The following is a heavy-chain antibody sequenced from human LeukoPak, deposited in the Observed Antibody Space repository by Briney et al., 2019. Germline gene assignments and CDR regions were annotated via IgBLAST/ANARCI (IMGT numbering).Heavy chain of an antibody. V-gene: IGHV3-33*01. CDR3: ARELNYSNYYYYYGMDV. CDR1: GFTFSSYG. Sequence: PGGSLRLSCVASGFTFSSYGMHWVRQAPGKGLEWVAVIWYDGSNKYNADSVKGRFTISRDNSKNTLYLQVNSLRAEDTAVYYCARELNYSNYYYYYGMDVWGQGTTVTVSS. D-gene: IGHD4-11*01. CDR2: IWYDGSNK. J-gene: IGHJ6*02.